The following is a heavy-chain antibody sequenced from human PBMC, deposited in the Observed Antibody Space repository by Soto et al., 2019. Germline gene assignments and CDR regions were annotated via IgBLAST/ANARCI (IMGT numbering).Heavy chain of an antibody. V-gene: IGHV3-21*01. Sequence: GGSLRLSCAASGFTFSSYSMNWVRQDPGEGLEWVSSISSSSSYIYYADSVKGRFTISRDNAKNTLFLQMNSMRADDTAVYYCARDQEGQSGNFIFDHWGQGALVTVSS. J-gene: IGHJ4*02. CDR2: ISSSSSYI. CDR3: ARDQEGQSGNFIFDH. CDR1: GFTFSSYS. D-gene: IGHD1-26*01.